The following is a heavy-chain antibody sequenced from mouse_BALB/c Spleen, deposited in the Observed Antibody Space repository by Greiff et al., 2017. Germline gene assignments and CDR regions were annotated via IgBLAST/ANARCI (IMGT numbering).Heavy chain of an antibody. V-gene: IGHV5-12-1*01. D-gene: IGHD2-1*01. CDR3: ASPIYYGNYRSLAY. J-gene: IGHJ3*01. Sequence: EVKLVESGGGLVKPGGSLKLSCAASGFTFSSYDMSWVRQTPEKRLEWVAYISSGGGSTYYPDTVKGRFTISRDNAKNTLYLKMSSLKSEDTAMYYGASPIYYGNYRSLAYWGQGTLVTVSA. CDR1: GFTFSSYD. CDR2: ISSGGGST.